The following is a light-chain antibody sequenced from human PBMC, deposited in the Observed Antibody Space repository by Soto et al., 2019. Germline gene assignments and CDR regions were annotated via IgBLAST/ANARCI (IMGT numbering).Light chain of an antibody. CDR3: QQYDDWPRA. CDR1: QSISSN. J-gene: IGKJ2*01. V-gene: IGKV3-15*01. CDR2: AAS. Sequence: EIVMTQSPATLSVSPGERATLSCRASQSISSNLAWYQQKPGQVPRLLIYAASTRATTIPARFSGSGSGTEFTLTISSLQSEDFAVDDCQQYDDWPRAVGQGTKLEIK.